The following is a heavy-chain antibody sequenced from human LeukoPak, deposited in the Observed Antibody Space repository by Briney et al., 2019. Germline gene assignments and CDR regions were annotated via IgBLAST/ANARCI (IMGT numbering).Heavy chain of an antibody. Sequence: ASVKVSCKASGYTFTNYYMHWVRQAPGQGLEWMGWISAYNGNTNYAQKLQGRVTMTTDTSTSTAYMELRSLRSDDTAVYYCARWEQWLVHDYWGQGTLVTVSS. CDR2: ISAYNGNT. V-gene: IGHV1-18*04. D-gene: IGHD6-19*01. J-gene: IGHJ4*02. CDR3: ARWEQWLVHDY. CDR1: GYTFTNYY.